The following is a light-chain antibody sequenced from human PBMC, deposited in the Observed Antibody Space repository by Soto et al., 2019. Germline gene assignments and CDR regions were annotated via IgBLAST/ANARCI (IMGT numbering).Light chain of an antibody. Sequence: EIVMTQPPATLSVSPGERTTLSCRASQSVSSNLAWYQQKPGQAPRLLIYGASTRATGIPARFSGSGSGTEFTLTISSLQSEDFAVYYCQHYNNLPPTFGQGTKVEIK. V-gene: IGKV3-15*01. CDR3: QHYNNLPPT. CDR2: GAS. J-gene: IGKJ1*01. CDR1: QSVSSN.